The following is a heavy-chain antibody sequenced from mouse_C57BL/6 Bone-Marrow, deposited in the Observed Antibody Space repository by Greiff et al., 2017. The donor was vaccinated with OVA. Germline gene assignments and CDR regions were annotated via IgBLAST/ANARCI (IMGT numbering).Heavy chain of an antibody. CDR2: GQGLEWFG. Sequence: VQLQQSGPELARPWASVKISCQAFYTFSRRVHFAIRDTNSWLQWVKQRPGQGLEWFGAIYPGNGVTSYNQKFKDKSTLTADKSSSTAYMQLSSLTAEASADYYCAWAYYSNLYAMDYWGQGTSVTVSS. CDR3: AEASADYYCAWAYYSNLYAMDY. CDR1: YTFSRRVH. V-gene: IGHV1-87*01. D-gene: IGHD2-5*01. J-gene: IGHJ4*01.